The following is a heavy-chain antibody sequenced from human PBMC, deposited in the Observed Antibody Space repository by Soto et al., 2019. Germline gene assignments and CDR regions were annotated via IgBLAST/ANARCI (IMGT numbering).Heavy chain of an antibody. D-gene: IGHD3-3*01. Sequence: SETLSLTCTVSRGSINNSYWTWIRQPPGKRLEWIGYIHYTGSTNYNPSLRGRVTMSVDTSKNQFSLKLTSVTAADTAVYYCARGLVGVRFLEWFPNWFDPWGQGTLVTVSS. CDR2: IHYTGST. CDR1: RGSINNSY. J-gene: IGHJ5*02. V-gene: IGHV4-59*01. CDR3: ARGLVGVRFLEWFPNWFDP.